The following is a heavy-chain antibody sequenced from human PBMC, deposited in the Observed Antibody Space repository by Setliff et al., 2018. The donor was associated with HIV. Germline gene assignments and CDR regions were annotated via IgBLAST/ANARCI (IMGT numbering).Heavy chain of an antibody. J-gene: IGHJ4*02. V-gene: IGHV5-51*01. CDR2: IYPRDSDT. D-gene: IGHD3-9*01. Sequence: PGESLKISCQGSGYIFTSYWVGWVRQMPGKGLEWMGIIYPRDSDTKYSPSFQGQVTISADKSISTAYLQWSSLKASDTAMYYCATYYIFVLDWGQGTPVTVSS. CDR3: ATYYIFVLD. CDR1: GYIFTSYW.